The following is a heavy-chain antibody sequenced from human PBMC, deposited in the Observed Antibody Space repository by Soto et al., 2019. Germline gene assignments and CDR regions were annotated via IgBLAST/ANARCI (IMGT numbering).Heavy chain of an antibody. CDR2: ISGSGDST. CDR1: GFTFSSYA. Sequence: EVQLLESGGGLVQPGGSLRLSCAASGFTFSSYAMRWVRQAPVKGLEGVSAISGSGDSTYYADSVKGRFTISRDNSKNTLYLQMNSLRAEDTVVYYCARRGSGSYYDYWGQGTLVTVSS. V-gene: IGHV3-23*01. D-gene: IGHD1-26*01. CDR3: ARRGSGSYYDY. J-gene: IGHJ4*02.